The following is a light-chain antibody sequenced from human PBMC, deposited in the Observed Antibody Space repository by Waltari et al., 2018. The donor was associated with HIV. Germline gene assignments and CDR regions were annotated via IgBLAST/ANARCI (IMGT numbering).Light chain of an antibody. Sequence: MIQSPDSLVVSPGESASITCRYSQSLLHSNGQTYLDWYVQRPGQAPELLVYLGSRRASGVPDRITGSGSGTDFILRISRVEAEDVGIYYCMHDQQSPVFGQGTKVEVK. CDR3: MHDQQSPV. J-gene: IGKJ1*01. CDR2: LGS. CDR1: QSLLHSNGQTY. V-gene: IGKV2-28*01.